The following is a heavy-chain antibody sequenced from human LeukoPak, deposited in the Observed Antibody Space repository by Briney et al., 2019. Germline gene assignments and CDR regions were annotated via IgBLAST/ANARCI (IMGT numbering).Heavy chain of an antibody. CDR1: GGSISSYY. CDR2: IYYSGST. Sequence: PSETLSLTCTVSGGSISSYYWSWIRQPPGKGLEWIGYIYYSGSTNYNPSLKSRVTISVDTSKNQFSLKLSSVTAADTAVYYCASVYCTSTICYNDYWGQGTLVTVSS. CDR3: ASVYCTSTICYNDY. D-gene: IGHD2-2*02. V-gene: IGHV4-59*08. J-gene: IGHJ4*02.